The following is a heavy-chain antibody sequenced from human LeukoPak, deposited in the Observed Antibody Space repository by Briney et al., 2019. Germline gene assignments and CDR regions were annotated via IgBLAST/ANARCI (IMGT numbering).Heavy chain of an antibody. CDR2: ISGSGGST. Sequence: PGGSLRLSCTTSGFTFSSYAMSWVRQAPGKGLEWVSAISGSGGSTYYADSVKGRFTISRDNSKNTLYLQMNSLRAEDTAVYYCALRGITIFGVVTWGQGTLVTVSS. J-gene: IGHJ5*02. CDR1: GFTFSSYA. D-gene: IGHD3-3*01. V-gene: IGHV3-23*01. CDR3: ALRGITIFGVVT.